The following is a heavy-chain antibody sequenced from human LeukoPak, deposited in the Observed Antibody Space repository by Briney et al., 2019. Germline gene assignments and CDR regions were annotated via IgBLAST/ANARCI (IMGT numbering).Heavy chain of an antibody. CDR3: ARGPPYDFWSGYYSRWFDP. Sequence: SETLSLTCAVYGGSFSGYYWGWIRQPPGKGLEWIGEINHSGSTNYNPSLKSRVTISVDTSKNQFSLKLSSVTAADTAVYYCARGPPYDFWSGYYSRWFDPWGQGTLVTVSS. CDR2: INHSGST. V-gene: IGHV4-34*01. J-gene: IGHJ5*02. D-gene: IGHD3-3*01. CDR1: GGSFSGYY.